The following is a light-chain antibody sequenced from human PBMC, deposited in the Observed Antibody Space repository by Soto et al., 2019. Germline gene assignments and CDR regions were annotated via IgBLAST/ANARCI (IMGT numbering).Light chain of an antibody. CDR3: SSYTSSGTYV. CDR2: DVS. J-gene: IGLJ1*01. Sequence: QSVLTQAASVSGAPGRSISISCTGTSSDVGGYEFVSWYQQHPDNAPKLIIYDVSDRPSGESSRFSGSKSANTASLTISGLQAEDEADYYCSSYTSSGTYVFGTGTKVTVL. V-gene: IGLV2-14*01. CDR1: SSDVGGYEF.